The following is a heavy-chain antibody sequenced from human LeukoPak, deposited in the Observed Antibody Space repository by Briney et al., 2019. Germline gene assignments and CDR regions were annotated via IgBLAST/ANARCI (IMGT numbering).Heavy chain of an antibody. J-gene: IGHJ4*02. CDR3: ATHTYYYSSGSFAY. V-gene: IGHV1-8*01. D-gene: IGHD3-10*01. Sequence: GASVKVSCKASGYTFTSYDINWVRQATGQGPEWMGWMNPSSGNTGYAQRFRGRVSMTRDTSTNTAYLELSSLRSEDTAVYYCATHTYYYSSGSFAYWGQGTLVTVSS. CDR1: GYTFTSYD. CDR2: MNPSSGNT.